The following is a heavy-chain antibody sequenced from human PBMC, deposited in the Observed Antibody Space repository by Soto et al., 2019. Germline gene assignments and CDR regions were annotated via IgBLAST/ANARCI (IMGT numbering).Heavy chain of an antibody. CDR2: LSRSGGAT. Sequence: EVPLLESGGGLVQPGGSLTLSCTASGFNTRFYSMSWVRQTPGKGLEWVAALSRSGGATYYADSVRGRFTISRDASKDTLFLQMSNLRAEDTALYYCSKVEMSTIRNSFDPWGQGTLVTVSS. CDR3: SKVEMSTIRNSFDP. J-gene: IGHJ5*02. D-gene: IGHD1-7*01. V-gene: IGHV3-23*01. CDR1: GFNTRFYS.